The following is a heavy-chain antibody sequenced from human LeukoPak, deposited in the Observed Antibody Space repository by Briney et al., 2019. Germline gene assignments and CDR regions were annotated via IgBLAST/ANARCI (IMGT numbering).Heavy chain of an antibody. CDR2: INPNSGYT. CDR3: ARWGAYNGDHDY. CDR1: GYTFTDYY. V-gene: IGHV1-2*02. D-gene: IGHD5-24*01. Sequence: ASVKVSCKTSGYTFTDYYLHWVRQAPGQGLEWMGWINPNSGYTNYAQKFQGRVTMTRDTSISTAYMEVSRLKSDDTAVYYCARWGAYNGDHDYWGQGTLVTVSS. J-gene: IGHJ4*01.